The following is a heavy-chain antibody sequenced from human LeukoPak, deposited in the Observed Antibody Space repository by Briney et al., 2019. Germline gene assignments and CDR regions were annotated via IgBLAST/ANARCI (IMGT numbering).Heavy chain of an antibody. V-gene: IGHV4-4*02. D-gene: IGHD3-10*01. CDR3: ASFHYYGSAQSDY. CDR1: GGSISSSNW. Sequence: SGTLSLTCAVSGGSISSSNWWSWVRQPPGKGLEWIGEIYHSGSTNYNPSLKSRVTISVDKSKNQFSLKLSSVTAADTAVYYCASFHYYGSAQSDYWGQGTLVTVSS. CDR2: IYHSGST. J-gene: IGHJ4*02.